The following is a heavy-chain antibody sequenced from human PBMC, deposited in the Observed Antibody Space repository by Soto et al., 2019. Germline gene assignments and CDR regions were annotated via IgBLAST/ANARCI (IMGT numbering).Heavy chain of an antibody. D-gene: IGHD6-13*01. Sequence: GSLRLSGSPSGFGFSTYGMTWVRQAPGKGLEGASVISGSGGSSYYAASVKGRFTISRDNSKNTVFLQMNGLRAEDTAVYYCAKVTKRAAAGRYDYYKYGMDVWGQGTTVTVSS. V-gene: IGHV3-23*01. CDR2: ISGSGGSS. CDR1: GFGFSTYG. CDR3: AKVTKRAAAGRYDYYKYGMDV. J-gene: IGHJ6*02.